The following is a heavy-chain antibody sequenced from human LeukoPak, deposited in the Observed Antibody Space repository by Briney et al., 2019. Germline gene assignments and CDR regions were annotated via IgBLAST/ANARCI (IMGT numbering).Heavy chain of an antibody. J-gene: IGHJ3*02. Sequence: RGSLRLSCAASGFTVSSNYMSWVRQAPGKGLEWISFIYSGGSTYYADSVKGRFTISRDNSKNTLYLQMNSLRAEDTAVYYCARTRYDAFDIWGQGTMVTVSS. CDR1: GFTVSSNY. V-gene: IGHV3-53*01. CDR2: IYSGGST. D-gene: IGHD4-17*01. CDR3: ARTRYDAFDI.